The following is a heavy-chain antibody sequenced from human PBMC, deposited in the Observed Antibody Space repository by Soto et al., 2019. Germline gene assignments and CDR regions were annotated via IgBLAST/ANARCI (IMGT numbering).Heavy chain of an antibody. CDR1: GFTVSSEY. J-gene: IGHJ5*02. Sequence: EVQLVESGGGLIQPGGSLRLSCAASGFTVSSEYMSWVRQAPGKVLEWVSVMYTGGSTYDADSVKGRFTFSTDNSKTTLYHQEKSLRAYDTAVEYCARAYGGNPALFDPWGQGTLVTVSS. CDR3: ARAYGGNPALFDP. D-gene: IGHD4-17*01. CDR2: MYTGGST. V-gene: IGHV3-53*01.